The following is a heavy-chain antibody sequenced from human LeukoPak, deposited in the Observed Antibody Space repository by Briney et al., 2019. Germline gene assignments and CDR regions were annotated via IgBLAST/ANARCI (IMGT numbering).Heavy chain of an antibody. V-gene: IGHV1-18*01. D-gene: IGHD4-17*01. CDR2: ISAYNGNT. J-gene: IGHJ5*02. Sequence: ASVKVSCKASGYTFTRYGISWVRQAPGQGLEWMGWISAYNGNTNYAQKLQGRVTMTTDTSTSTAYMELRSLRSDDTAVYYCARVEAVYGDYPFDPWGQGTLVTVSS. CDR3: ARVEAVYGDYPFDP. CDR1: GYTFTRYG.